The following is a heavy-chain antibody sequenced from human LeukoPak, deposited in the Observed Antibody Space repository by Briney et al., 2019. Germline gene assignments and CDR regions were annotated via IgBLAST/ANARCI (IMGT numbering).Heavy chain of an antibody. J-gene: IGHJ4*02. Sequence: GGSLRPSCAACGFTFSTYAMHWVRQAPGKGLEYVSAISTNGGNTYYANSAKGRFTISRDNSKNTLFLQMGSLRAEDVAVYYCARGKGIYCGGDCSALDYWGQGALVTVSS. V-gene: IGHV3-64*01. CDR3: ARGKGIYCGGDCSALDY. CDR2: ISTNGGNT. D-gene: IGHD2-21*02. CDR1: GFTFSTYA.